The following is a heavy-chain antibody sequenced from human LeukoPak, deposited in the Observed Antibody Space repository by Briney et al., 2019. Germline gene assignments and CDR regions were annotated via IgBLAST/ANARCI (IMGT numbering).Heavy chain of an antibody. CDR3: ARDYYDSSGYYYNTLNWFDP. CDR1: GGTFSSYA. CDR2: IIPIFGTA. V-gene: IGHV1-69*13. Sequence: GASVKVSCTASGGTFSSYAISWVRQAPGQGLEWMGGIIPIFGTANYAQKFQGRVTITADESTSTAYMELSSLRSEDTAVYYCARDYYDSSGYYYNTLNWFDPWGQGTLVTVSS. J-gene: IGHJ5*02. D-gene: IGHD3-22*01.